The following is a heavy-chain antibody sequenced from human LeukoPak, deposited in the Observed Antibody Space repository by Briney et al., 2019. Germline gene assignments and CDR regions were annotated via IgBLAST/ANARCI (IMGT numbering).Heavy chain of an antibody. V-gene: IGHV3-23*01. J-gene: IGHJ4*02. D-gene: IGHD3-22*01. CDR1: GFTFSSYA. CDR2: ISGSGGST. CDR3: ATGSGYYYDH. Sequence: GGPLRLSCAASGFTFSSYAMSWVRQAPGKGLEWVSAISGSGGSTYYADSVKGRFTISRDNSKNTLYLQMSSLRAEDTAVYYCATGSGYYYDHWGQGTLVTVSS.